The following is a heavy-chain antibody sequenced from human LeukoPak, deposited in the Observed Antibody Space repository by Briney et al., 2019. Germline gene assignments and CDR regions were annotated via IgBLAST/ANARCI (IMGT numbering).Heavy chain of an antibody. V-gene: IGHV3-23*01. CDR3: AKDHLRLTMMGRQFDY. CDR1: GFTFSSYA. Sequence: GGSLRLSCAASGFTFSSYAMSWVRQAPGKGLEWVSAISGSGGSTYYADSVKGRFTISRDNSKNTLYLQMNSLRAEDTAVYYCAKDHLRLTMMGRQFDYWGQGTLVTVSS. J-gene: IGHJ4*02. D-gene: IGHD3-22*01. CDR2: ISGSGGST.